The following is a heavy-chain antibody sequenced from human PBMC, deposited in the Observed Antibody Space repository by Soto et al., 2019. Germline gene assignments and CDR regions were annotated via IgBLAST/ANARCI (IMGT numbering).Heavy chain of an antibody. CDR2: IKSKPAGGTI. CDR1: GFTFSNAW. V-gene: IGHV3-15*07. CDR3: VRGGYSFDS. Sequence: GGSLRLSCAGSGFTFSNAWMNWVRQAPGKGLEWVGRIKSKPAGGTIDYAAPVQGRFTISRDDGKNMVYLQMNGLKTEDTAVFFCVRGGYSFDSWGREPRVTVPS. J-gene: IGHJ4*02. D-gene: IGHD3-10*01.